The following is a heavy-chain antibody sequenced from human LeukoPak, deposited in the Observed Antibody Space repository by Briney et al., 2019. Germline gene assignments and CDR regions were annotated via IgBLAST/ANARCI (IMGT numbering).Heavy chain of an antibody. J-gene: IGHJ4*02. Sequence: ASVKVSCKASGYTFTGYYMHWVRQAPGQGLEWMGWINPNSGGANYAQKFQGRVTMTRDTSISTAYMELSRLRSDDTAVYYCAGDLSPVAGTYYFDYWGQGTLVTVSS. CDR1: GYTFTGYY. V-gene: IGHV1-2*02. D-gene: IGHD6-19*01. CDR2: INPNSGGA. CDR3: AGDLSPVAGTYYFDY.